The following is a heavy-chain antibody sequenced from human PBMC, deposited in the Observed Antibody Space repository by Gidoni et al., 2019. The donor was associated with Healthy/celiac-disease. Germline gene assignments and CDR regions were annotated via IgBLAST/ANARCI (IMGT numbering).Heavy chain of an antibody. J-gene: IGHJ4*02. CDR1: GFTFSSCA. D-gene: IGHD3-22*01. CDR3: AKESYHYYDSSGYYYY. CDR2: ISGSGGST. V-gene: IGHV3-23*01. Sequence: EVQLLESGGGLVQPGGSLRLSCAASGFTFSSCAMSWVRQAPGKGLEWVSAISGSGGSTYYADSVKGRFTISRDNSKNTLYLQMNSLRAEDTAVYYCAKESYHYYDSSGYYYYWGQGTLVTVSS.